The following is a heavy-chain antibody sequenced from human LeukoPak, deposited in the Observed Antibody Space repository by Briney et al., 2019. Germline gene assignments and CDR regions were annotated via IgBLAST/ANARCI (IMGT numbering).Heavy chain of an antibody. Sequence: GGSLRLSCAASGFTFSSYAMSWVRQAPGKGLEWVANIKQDGSEKYYVDSVKGRFTISRDNAKNSLYLQMNSLRAEDTAVYYCARAKGSSNFDYWGQGTLVTVSS. J-gene: IGHJ4*02. V-gene: IGHV3-7*01. CDR3: ARAKGSSNFDY. CDR2: IKQDGSEK. CDR1: GFTFSSYA.